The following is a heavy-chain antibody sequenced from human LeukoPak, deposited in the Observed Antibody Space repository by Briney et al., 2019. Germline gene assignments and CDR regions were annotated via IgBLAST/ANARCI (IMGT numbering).Heavy chain of an antibody. CDR1: GFTFTSYW. D-gene: IGHD3-9*01. V-gene: IGHV3-7*03. Sequence: GGSLRLSCEASGFTFTSYWMSWVRQAPGKGLGWVANIKHDGSETYYVDSVKGRFTISRDDAKKSLYLQMNSLRADDTALYYCARGPGRVAVPATGSIDLWGQGTMVTVSS. J-gene: IGHJ3*01. CDR2: IKHDGSET. CDR3: ARGPGRVAVPATGSIDL.